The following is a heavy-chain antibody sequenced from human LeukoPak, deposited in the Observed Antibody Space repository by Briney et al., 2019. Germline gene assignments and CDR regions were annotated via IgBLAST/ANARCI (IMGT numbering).Heavy chain of an antibody. Sequence: ASVKVSCKVSGYTFTAYYMHWVRQAPGQGLEYMGWINPNGGETSYAQKFQGRVTMTGDPSTRTVYMELSSLTSDDTAVYYCARGTTDDYWGQGTPVTVSS. D-gene: IGHD1-1*01. CDR3: ARGTTDDY. CDR2: INPNGGET. J-gene: IGHJ4*02. V-gene: IGHV1-2*02. CDR1: GYTFTAYY.